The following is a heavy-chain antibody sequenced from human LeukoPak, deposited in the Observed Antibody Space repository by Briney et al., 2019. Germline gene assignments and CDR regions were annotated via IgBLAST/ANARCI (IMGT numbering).Heavy chain of an antibody. Sequence: SGGSLRLSCAASGFTFSSYAMHWVRQAPGKGLEWVAVISYDGSNKYYADSVKGRFTISRDNSKNTLYLQMNSLRAEDTAVYYCARAVRGRRLNSGSYYPLDYWGQGTLVTVSS. CDR1: GFTFSSYA. J-gene: IGHJ4*02. V-gene: IGHV3-30-3*01. CDR2: ISYDGSNK. D-gene: IGHD1-26*01. CDR3: ARAVRGRRLNSGSYYPLDY.